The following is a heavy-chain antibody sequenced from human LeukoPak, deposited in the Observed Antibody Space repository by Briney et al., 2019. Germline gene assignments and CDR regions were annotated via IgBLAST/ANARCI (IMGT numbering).Heavy chain of an antibody. CDR3: ATTDY. CDR2: ISTSSQT. V-gene: IGHV3-66*01. CDR1: GLTISSDY. J-gene: IGHJ4*02. Sequence: GGSLRLSCAASGLTISSDYMSWVRQAPGKGLEWVSVISTSSQTFYADSVRGRFTISRDISRNVLNLQMNSLRVEDTALYYCATTDYWGQGTLVTVSS.